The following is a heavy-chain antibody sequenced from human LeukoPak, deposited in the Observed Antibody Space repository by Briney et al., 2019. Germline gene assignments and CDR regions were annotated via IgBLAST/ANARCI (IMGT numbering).Heavy chain of an antibody. Sequence: PSETLSLTCTVSGGSISSGGYYWSWIRQHPGKGLEWIGYIYYSGSTYYNPSLKSRVTISVDTSKNQFSLKLNSVTAADTAVYYCAKNGQSGFSFDPWGQGTLVTVSS. D-gene: IGHD3-3*01. V-gene: IGHV4-31*03. CDR1: GGSISSGGYY. CDR3: AKNGQSGFSFDP. CDR2: IYYSGST. J-gene: IGHJ5*02.